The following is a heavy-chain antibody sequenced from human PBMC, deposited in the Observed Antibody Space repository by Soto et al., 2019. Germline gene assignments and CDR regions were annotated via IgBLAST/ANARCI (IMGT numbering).Heavy chain of an antibody. Sequence: ASVKVSCKASGYTFTSYYMHWVRQAPGQGLEWMGIINPSGGSTSYAQKFQGRVTMTRDTSTSTVYMELSSLRSEDTAVYYCAREGVAPYYYYDMDVWGQGTTVTVSS. J-gene: IGHJ6*02. CDR3: AREGVAPYYYYDMDV. CDR1: GYTFTSYY. CDR2: INPSGGST. D-gene: IGHD5-12*01. V-gene: IGHV1-46*01.